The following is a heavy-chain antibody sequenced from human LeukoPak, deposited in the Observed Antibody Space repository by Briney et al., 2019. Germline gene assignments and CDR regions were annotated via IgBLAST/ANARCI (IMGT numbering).Heavy chain of an antibody. V-gene: IGHV3-30-3*01. CDR3: ARVGDSSGYYGYYYYYYGMDV. Sequence: PGRSLRLSCAASGFTFSSYAMHWVRQAPGKGLEWVAVISYDGSNKYYADSVKGRFTISRDNSKNTLYLQMNSLRAEDTAVYYCARVGDSSGYYGYYYYYYGMDVWGQGTTVTVSS. CDR2: ISYDGSNK. J-gene: IGHJ6*02. D-gene: IGHD3-22*01. CDR1: GFTFSSYA.